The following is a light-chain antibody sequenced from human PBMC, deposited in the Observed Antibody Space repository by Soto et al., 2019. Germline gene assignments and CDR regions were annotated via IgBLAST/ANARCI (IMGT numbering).Light chain of an antibody. V-gene: IGLV2-14*01. CDR3: SSYTSSSTYV. J-gene: IGLJ1*01. CDR2: DVS. Sequence: QSALTQPASVSGSPGQSIPISCTGTSSDVGGYNYVSWYQQHPGKAPKLMIYDVSNRPSWVSNRFSGSKSGGTASLTISGLQAEDEADYYCSSYTSSSTYVFGTGTKLTVL. CDR1: SSDVGGYNY.